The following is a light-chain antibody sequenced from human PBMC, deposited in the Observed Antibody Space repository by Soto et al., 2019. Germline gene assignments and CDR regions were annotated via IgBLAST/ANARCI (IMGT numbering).Light chain of an antibody. Sequence: DIQMTQSPSSLSASVGDRVTITCQASQDISNYLNWYQQKPGKAPKLLIYDASNLETGVPSRFSGSGSGTDFTFTISSLQPEDIAVYYCQQYNNWYTFGQGTKLEIK. CDR2: DAS. V-gene: IGKV1-33*01. CDR1: QDISNY. CDR3: QQYNNWYT. J-gene: IGKJ2*01.